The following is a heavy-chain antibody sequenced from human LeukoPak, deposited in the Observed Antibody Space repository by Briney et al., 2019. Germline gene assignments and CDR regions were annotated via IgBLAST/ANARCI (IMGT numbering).Heavy chain of an antibody. CDR3: ARRPTIVATIDDAFDI. V-gene: IGHV1-69*13. CDR2: IIPIFGTA. Sequence: GASVKVSCKASGGTFSSYAISWVRQARGHGLEWMGGIIPIFGTANYAQKFQGRVTITADESTSTAYMELSSLRSEDTAVYYCARRPTIVATIDDAFDIWGQGTMVTVSS. CDR1: GGTFSSYA. J-gene: IGHJ3*02. D-gene: IGHD5-12*01.